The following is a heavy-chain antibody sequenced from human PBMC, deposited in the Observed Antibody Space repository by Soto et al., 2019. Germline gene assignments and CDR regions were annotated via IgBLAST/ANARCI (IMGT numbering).Heavy chain of an antibody. CDR1: GGSIRSYY. V-gene: IGHV4-59*01. CDR3: ARGVLAAAGTGYAFDI. D-gene: IGHD6-13*01. CDR2: IYYSGST. Sequence: SETLSLTCTVSGGSIRSYYWSWIRQPPGKGLEWIGYIYYSGSTNYNPSLKSRVTISVDTSKNQFSLKLSSVTAADPAVYSCARGVLAAAGTGYAFDIWGQGTMVTVSS. J-gene: IGHJ3*02.